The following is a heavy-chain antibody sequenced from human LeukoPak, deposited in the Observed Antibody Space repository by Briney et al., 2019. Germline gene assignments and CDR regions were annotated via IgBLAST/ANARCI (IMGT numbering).Heavy chain of an antibody. CDR2: TRNKANSYTT. D-gene: IGHD1-1*01. CDR1: RFTFSDHY. CDR3: ARAPTGTAIDY. Sequence: GGSLRLSCAASRFTFSDHYMDWVRQAPGKGLEWVGRTRNKANSYTTEYAASVKGRFIISRDDSENSLYLQMNSLKIEDTAVYYCARAPTGTAIDYWGQGTLVTVSS. J-gene: IGHJ4*02. V-gene: IGHV3-72*01.